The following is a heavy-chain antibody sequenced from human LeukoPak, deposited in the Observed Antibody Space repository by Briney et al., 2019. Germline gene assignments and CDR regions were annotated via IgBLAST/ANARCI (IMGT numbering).Heavy chain of an antibody. CDR3: ARGVESPGGFDP. V-gene: IGHV4-34*01. Sequence: SETLSLTCAVHGGSFSGYYWSWIRQPPGKGLEWIGEINHSGSTNYNPSLKSRVTISVDTSKNQFSLKLSSVTAADTAVYYCARGVESPGGFDPWGQGTLVTVSS. J-gene: IGHJ5*02. CDR2: INHSGST. CDR1: GGSFSGYY. D-gene: IGHD5-24*01.